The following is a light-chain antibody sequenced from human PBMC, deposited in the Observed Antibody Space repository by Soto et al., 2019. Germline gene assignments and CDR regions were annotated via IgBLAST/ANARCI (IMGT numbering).Light chain of an antibody. CDR3: QQYNNWPPKQYT. J-gene: IGKJ2*01. Sequence: EIVMTQSPATLSVSLGERATLSCRASQSVSSYLAWYQHKPGQAPRLLIYGASTRATGIPARFSASGSGTEFSLTISSLQSEDFAVYYCQQYNNWPPKQYTFGQGTKLEIK. CDR1: QSVSSY. CDR2: GAS. V-gene: IGKV3-15*01.